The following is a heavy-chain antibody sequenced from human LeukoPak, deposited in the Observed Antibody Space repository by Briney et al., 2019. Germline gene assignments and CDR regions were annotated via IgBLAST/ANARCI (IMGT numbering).Heavy chain of an antibody. CDR1: GGSFSGYY. V-gene: IGHV4-34*01. D-gene: IGHD2-21*02. CDR2: INHSGST. J-gene: IGHJ4*02. CDR3: ARDVLAYCGADCYFGYFDY. Sequence: SETLSLTCAVYGGSFSGYYWSWIRQPPGKGLEWIGEINHSGSTNYNPSLKSRVTISVDTSKNQISLRLSSVTAANTAVYYCARDVLAYCGADCYFGYFDYWGQGTLVTVSS.